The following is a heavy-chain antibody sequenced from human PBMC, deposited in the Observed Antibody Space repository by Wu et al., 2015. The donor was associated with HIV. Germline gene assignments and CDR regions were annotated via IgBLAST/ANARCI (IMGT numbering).Heavy chain of an antibody. V-gene: IGHV1-18*01. J-gene: IGHJ1*01. CDR1: GGTFSSYA. CDR2: ISDYERNI. Sequence: QVQLVQSGAEVKKPGSSVKVSCKASGGTFSSYAISWVRQAPGQGLEWMGRISDYERNIHYGQKFRGRLTLTADTVTSTAFMDLRNLRSDDTAIYYCARDLGEMTTSWGQGTLVTVSS. CDR3: ARDLGEMTTS. D-gene: IGHD1-1*01.